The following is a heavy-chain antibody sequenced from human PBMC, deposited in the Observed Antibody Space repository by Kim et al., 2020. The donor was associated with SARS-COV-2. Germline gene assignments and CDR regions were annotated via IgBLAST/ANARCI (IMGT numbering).Heavy chain of an antibody. V-gene: IGHV3-7*01. CDR1: GFTFSNYW. CDR2: IKQDGSVK. D-gene: IGHD3-10*01. J-gene: IGHJ4*02. Sequence: GGSLRLSCAGSGFTFSNYWMNWVRQAPGKGLEWVANIKQDGSVKYYVDSVKGRFTISRDNAKNSLFLQMDSLRDEDTAIYYCARWGVVWGLDYWGQGTLLTVSS. CDR3: ARWGVVWGLDY.